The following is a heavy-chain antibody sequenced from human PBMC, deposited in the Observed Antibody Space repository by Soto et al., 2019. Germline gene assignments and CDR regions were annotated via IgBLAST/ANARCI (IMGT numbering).Heavy chain of an antibody. CDR3: AWTQGCSGTSCPSNFYYYGGMDV. V-gene: IGHV1-69*01. Sequence: QVQLVQSGAEVKKPGSSVKVSCKASGGTFSSYAISWARQAPGQGLEWMGGIIPIFGIANYAQKFQGRVTLTADESTSTAYMELSSLRSEDTAVYYCAWTQGCSGTSCPSNFYYYGGMDVWSQWTTVTVSS. D-gene: IGHD2-2*01. CDR2: IIPIFGIA. J-gene: IGHJ6*02. CDR1: GGTFSSYA.